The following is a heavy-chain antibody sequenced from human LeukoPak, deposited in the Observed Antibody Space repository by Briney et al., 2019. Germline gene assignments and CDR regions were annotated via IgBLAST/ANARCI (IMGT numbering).Heavy chain of an antibody. D-gene: IGHD3-22*01. J-gene: IGHJ4*02. CDR3: ARGGDYYYDSSGYDY. CDR1: GGSISTYS. V-gene: IGHV4-59*08. CDR2: IYYSGST. Sequence: SETLSLTCTVSGGSISTYSWNWIRQPPGKGLEWIGYIYYSGSTSYNPSLKSRVTISVDTSKNQFSLNLKSVTAADTAVYYCARGGDYYYDSSGYDYWGQGTLVTVSS.